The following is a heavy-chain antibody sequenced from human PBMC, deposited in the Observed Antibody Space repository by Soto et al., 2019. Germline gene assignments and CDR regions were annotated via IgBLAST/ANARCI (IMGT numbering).Heavy chain of an antibody. CDR1: GFTFSSYW. V-gene: IGHV3-7*01. J-gene: IGHJ3*02. Sequence: PGGSLRLSCAASGFTFSSYWMSWVRQAPGKGLEWVANIKQDGSEKYYVDSVKGRFTISRDNAKNSLYLQMNSLRAEDTAVYYCAKDDVLRYFDWLYLGAFDIWGQGTMVTVSS. CDR3: AKDDVLRYFDWLYLGAFDI. CDR2: IKQDGSEK. D-gene: IGHD3-9*01.